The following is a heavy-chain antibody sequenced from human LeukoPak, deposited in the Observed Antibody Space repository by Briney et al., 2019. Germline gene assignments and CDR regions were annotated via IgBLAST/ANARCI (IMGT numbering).Heavy chain of an antibody. CDR2: IIPIFGTA. CDR3: ARQRRVAPGSYAFDI. V-gene: IGHV1-69*13. D-gene: IGHD2-15*01. CDR1: GGTFSSYA. Sequence: ASVKVSCKASGGTFSSYAISWVRQAPGQGLEWMGGIIPIFGTANYAQKFQGRVTITADESTSTAYMELSSLRSEDTAVYYCARQRRVAPGSYAFDIWGQGTMVTVSS. J-gene: IGHJ3*02.